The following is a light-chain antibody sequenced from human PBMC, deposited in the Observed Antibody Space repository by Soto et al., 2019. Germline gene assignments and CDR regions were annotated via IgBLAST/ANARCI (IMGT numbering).Light chain of an antibody. CDR3: QQRTDWRLT. CDR2: DTS. V-gene: IGKV3-11*01. J-gene: IGKJ4*01. Sequence: EIVLTQSPATLSLSPAERATLSCGASQSVSSYLTWYQQKPGQAPRLLIYDTSNRATGIPARFSGSGFGTDFTLTISSLEPEDFAVYFCQQRTDWRLTFGGGTKVDIK. CDR1: QSVSSY.